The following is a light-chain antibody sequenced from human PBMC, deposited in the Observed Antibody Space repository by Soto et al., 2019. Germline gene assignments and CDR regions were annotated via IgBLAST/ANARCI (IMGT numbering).Light chain of an antibody. Sequence: DIQMTQSPSSLSASVGERVTITCRASQSISSFLNWFEQKPGKAPKLLIYAASNLQGGVPSRFSGSGSGTEFTLTISSLQPEDFATYYCQQSYGTPFTFGPGTKVEIK. V-gene: IGKV1-39*01. CDR1: QSISSF. CDR3: QQSYGTPFT. CDR2: AAS. J-gene: IGKJ3*01.